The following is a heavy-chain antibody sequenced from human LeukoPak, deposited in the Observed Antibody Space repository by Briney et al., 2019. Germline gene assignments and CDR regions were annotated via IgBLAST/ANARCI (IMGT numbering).Heavy chain of an antibody. CDR3: ARIFCSSSSCYFFDY. V-gene: IGHV1-2*02. Sequence: ASVKVSCKASGYTFSGYYMNWVRQAPGQGLEWLGWINPNSGGTNYAQKFQGRVTMTRDTSISTAYMELSRLRSDDTAVYYCARIFCSSSSCYFFDYWGQGTLSPSP. CDR1: GYTFSGYY. D-gene: IGHD2-2*01. J-gene: IGHJ4*02. CDR2: INPNSGGT.